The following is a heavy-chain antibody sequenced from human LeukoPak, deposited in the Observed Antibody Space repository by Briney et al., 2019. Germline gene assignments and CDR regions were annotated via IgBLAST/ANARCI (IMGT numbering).Heavy chain of an antibody. Sequence: ASVKVSCKASGYTFTSYYMHWVRQAPGQGLEWMGIINPSGGSTSYAQKFQGRVTMTRDTSTSTVYMELSSLGSEDTAVYYCARGSGSYYNLDALDIWGQGTMVTVSS. CDR3: ARGSGSYYNLDALDI. CDR1: GYTFTSYY. V-gene: IGHV1-46*03. D-gene: IGHD3-10*01. CDR2: INPSGGST. J-gene: IGHJ3*02.